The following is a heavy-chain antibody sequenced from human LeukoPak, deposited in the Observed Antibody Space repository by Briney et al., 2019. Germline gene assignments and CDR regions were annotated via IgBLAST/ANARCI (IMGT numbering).Heavy chain of an antibody. V-gene: IGHV4-39*07. CDR2: IYYSGST. J-gene: IGHJ3*02. D-gene: IGHD6-19*01. CDR3: ARAVRIAVAGTYDAFDI. Sequence: SETLSLTCTVSGGSISSSSYYWGWIRQPPGKGLEWIGSIYYSGSTYYNPSLKSRVTISVDTSKNQFSLKLSSVTAADTAVYYCARAVRIAVAGTYDAFDIWGQGTMVTVSS. CDR1: GGSISSSSYY.